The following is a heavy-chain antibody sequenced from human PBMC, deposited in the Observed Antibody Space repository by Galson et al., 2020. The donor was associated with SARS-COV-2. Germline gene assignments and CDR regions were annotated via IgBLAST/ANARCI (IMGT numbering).Heavy chain of an antibody. CDR2: IYTSGST. D-gene: IGHD5-18*01. CDR1: GGSISSGSYY. Sequence: SETLSLTCTVSGGSISSGSYYWSWIRQPAGKGLEWIGRIYTSGSTNYNPSHKSRVTISVDTSKNQFSLKLSSVTAADTAVYYCATEYSYGSSFDCLGRGALVGVSS. V-gene: IGHV4-61*02. J-gene: IGHJ4*02. CDR3: ATEYSYGSSFDC.